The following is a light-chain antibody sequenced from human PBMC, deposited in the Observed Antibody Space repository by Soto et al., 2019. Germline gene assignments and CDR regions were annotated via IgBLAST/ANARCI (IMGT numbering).Light chain of an antibody. Sequence: DIQMTQSPSFLSASVGDRVTITCRASETIGTYLNWYQQKPGQAPHVLIHAATSFQTWVPTRFRLSRSETDITLASHGLQAEHFETYYCKERYSRILFEFGPGTTVDMK. CDR3: KERYSRILFE. CDR2: AAT. CDR1: ETIGTY. J-gene: IGKJ3*01. V-gene: IGKV1-39*01.